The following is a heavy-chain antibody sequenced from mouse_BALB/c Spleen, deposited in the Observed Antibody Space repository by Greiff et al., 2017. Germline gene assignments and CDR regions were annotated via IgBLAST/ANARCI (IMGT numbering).Heavy chain of an antibody. J-gene: IGHJ4*01. CDR3: ARGTTDYAMDY. V-gene: IGHV1-14*01. CDR2: INPYNDGT. D-gene: IGHD1-1*01. Sequence: VQLKQSGPELVKPGASVKMSCKASGYTFTSYVMHWVKQKPGQGLEWIGYINPYNDGTKYNEKFKGKATLTSDKSSSTAYMELSSLTSEDSAVYYCARGTTDYAMDYWGQGTSVTVSS. CDR1: GYTFTSYV.